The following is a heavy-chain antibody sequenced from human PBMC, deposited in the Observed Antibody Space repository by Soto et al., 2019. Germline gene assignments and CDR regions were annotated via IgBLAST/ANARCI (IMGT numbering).Heavy chain of an antibody. D-gene: IGHD3-10*01. CDR1: GYTFTSFG. J-gene: IGHJ6*02. CDR2: ITTDKGKT. CDR3: ARVHHRDHRFAMDV. Sequence: ASVKVSCKTSGYTFTSFGISWVRQAPGQGLEWMGWITTDKGKTNYAQKFQGRVTMTTDTSTSTAYMGLRSLRSDDTAVYYCARVHHRDHRFAMDVWGQGTTVTVSS. V-gene: IGHV1-18*01.